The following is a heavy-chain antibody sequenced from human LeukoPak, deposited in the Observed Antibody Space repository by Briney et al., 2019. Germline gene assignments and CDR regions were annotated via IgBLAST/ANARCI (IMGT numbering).Heavy chain of an antibody. D-gene: IGHD1-1*01. CDR2: IEKDGSAT. CDR1: GFTLRNYL. Sequence: GGSLRLSCTASGFTLRNYLMTWVRQAPGKGLEWVAKIEKDGSATYYVDSMKGRFTVSRDNAANSLYLQMSNLGVEDTAVYSCARAGVTNQLGETYWYFDLWGRGTLVTVSS. V-gene: IGHV3-7*02. J-gene: IGHJ2*01. CDR3: ARAGVTNQLGETYWYFDL.